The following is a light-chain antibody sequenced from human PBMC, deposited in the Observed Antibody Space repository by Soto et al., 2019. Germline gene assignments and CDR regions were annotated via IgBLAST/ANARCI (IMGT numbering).Light chain of an antibody. CDR3: QSYDSTLSGVV. Sequence: QSVLTQAPSVSGAPGQRVTISCTGSSSNIGAGYHVHWYQQLPGTAPKLLMYGNSNRPSGVPDRFSGSKSGTSASLAITGLQAEDEADYYCQSYDSTLSGVVFGGGTKLTVL. CDR1: SSNIGAGYH. CDR2: GNS. V-gene: IGLV1-40*01. J-gene: IGLJ2*01.